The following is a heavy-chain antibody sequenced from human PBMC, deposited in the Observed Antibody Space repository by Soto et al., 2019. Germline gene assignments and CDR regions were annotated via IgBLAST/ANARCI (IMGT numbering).Heavy chain of an antibody. CDR3: AREGVGHLDREFEV. CDR2: INENGDAQ. CDR1: GFIFSMHW. Sequence: EVQLVASGGGLVQPGGSLRLSCEASGFIFSMHWMRWVRQAPGKGLEWVANINENGDAQYYVGSLRGRFTVSRDNTKNSLYLQMNNVRVDDTAVYYCAREGVGHLDREFEVWGQGTMVTVSS. V-gene: IGHV3-7*01. J-gene: IGHJ3*01. D-gene: IGHD1-26*01.